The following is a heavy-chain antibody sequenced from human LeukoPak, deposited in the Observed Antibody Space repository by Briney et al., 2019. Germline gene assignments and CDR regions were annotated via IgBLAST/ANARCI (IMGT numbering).Heavy chain of an antibody. CDR1: GFTFSSYW. Sequence: GGSLRPSCAASGFTFSSYWMHWVRQAPGEGLVWVSRINSDGSSTTYADSVKGRFSISRDNAKNTLYLQMNSLRAEDTAVYYCARDIELAYYDSSGYDYWGQGTLVTVSS. CDR2: INSDGSST. V-gene: IGHV3-74*01. D-gene: IGHD3-22*01. J-gene: IGHJ4*02. CDR3: ARDIELAYYDSSGYDY.